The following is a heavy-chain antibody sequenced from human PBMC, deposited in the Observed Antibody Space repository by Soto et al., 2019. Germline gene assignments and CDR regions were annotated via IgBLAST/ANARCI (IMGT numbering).Heavy chain of an antibody. J-gene: IGHJ6*02. D-gene: IGHD3-3*01. CDR1: GFTFTGTA. CDR3: GAPFRYYWSGNAPMYV. V-gene: IGHV1-58*01. CDR2: IAVGSGNT. Sequence: SARVSWKPFGFTFTGTAVQWVRQAHGQGLEWIGWIAVGSGNTKYAQKFQERVTITREVSTITAYMELSSLESEDTAVYFCGAPFRYYWSGNAPMYVWGLRATVTVSS.